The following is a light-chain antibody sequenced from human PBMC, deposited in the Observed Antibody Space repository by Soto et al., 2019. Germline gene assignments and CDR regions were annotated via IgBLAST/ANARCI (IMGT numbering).Light chain of an antibody. Sequence: EIVLTQSPGTLSLSPGDRATLSCRASQSVSSNYLAWYQQKPGQAPRLLIYGASSRATGIPDRFSGSGSGTDFTLTINRLEPEDFAVYYCPQYGGSPNTFGQGTKVEIE. CDR2: GAS. CDR1: QSVSSNY. V-gene: IGKV3-20*01. J-gene: IGKJ2*01. CDR3: PQYGGSPNT.